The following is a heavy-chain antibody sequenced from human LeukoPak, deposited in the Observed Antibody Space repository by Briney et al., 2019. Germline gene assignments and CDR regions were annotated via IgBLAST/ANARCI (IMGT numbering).Heavy chain of an antibody. Sequence: ASVKVSCKASGYTFTAYYMHWVRQAPGQGLEWVGWINPNSGGTNYAQNFQGRVTMTRDTSISTAYMELSRLTSDDTAVYYCAKDSLRDYGAYGTCDYWGQGTLVTVSS. CDR3: AKDSLRDYGAYGTCDY. CDR2: INPNSGGT. CDR1: GYTFTAYY. J-gene: IGHJ4*02. D-gene: IGHD4-17*01. V-gene: IGHV1-2*02.